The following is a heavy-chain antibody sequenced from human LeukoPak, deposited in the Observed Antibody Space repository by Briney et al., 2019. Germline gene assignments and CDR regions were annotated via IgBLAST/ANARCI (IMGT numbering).Heavy chain of an antibody. CDR3: ARAGAPYYYDSSGYYYFDY. CDR2: ISAYNGNT. J-gene: IGHJ4*02. V-gene: IGHV1-18*01. CDR1: GYTFTSYG. D-gene: IGHD3-22*01. Sequence: ASVKVSCKASGYTFTSYGISWVRQAPGQGPEWMGWISAYNGNTNYAQKLQGRVTMTTDTSTSTAYMELRSLRSDDTAVYYCARAGAPYYYDSSGYYYFDYWGQGTLVTASS.